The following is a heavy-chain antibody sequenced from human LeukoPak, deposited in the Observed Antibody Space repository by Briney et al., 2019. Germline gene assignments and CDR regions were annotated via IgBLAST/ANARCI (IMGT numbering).Heavy chain of an antibody. CDR1: GYTFTSYG. CDR2: ISAYNGNT. CDR3: AKVSRYYYDSGAYYNY. V-gene: IGHV1-18*01. Sequence: ASVKVSCKASGYTFTSYGISWVRQAPGQGLEWIGWISAYNGNTNYAQKLQGRVTMTTDTSTSTAYMELRSLRSDDTAVYYCAKVSRYYYDSGAYYNYWGQGTLVTVSS. J-gene: IGHJ4*02. D-gene: IGHD3-22*01.